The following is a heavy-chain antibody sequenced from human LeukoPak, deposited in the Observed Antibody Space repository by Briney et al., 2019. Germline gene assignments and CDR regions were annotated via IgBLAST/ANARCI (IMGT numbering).Heavy chain of an antibody. J-gene: IGHJ4*02. CDR2: MNPNSGNT. Sequence: ASVKVSCKAPGYTFTGYYMHWVRQATGQGLEWMGWMNPNSGNTGYAQKFQGRVTMTRNTSISTAYMELSSLRSEDTAVYYCAVHQYYYDSSGYSLYYFDYWGQGTLVTVSS. D-gene: IGHD3-22*01. CDR1: GYTFTGYY. CDR3: AVHQYYYDSSGYSLYYFDY. V-gene: IGHV1-8*02.